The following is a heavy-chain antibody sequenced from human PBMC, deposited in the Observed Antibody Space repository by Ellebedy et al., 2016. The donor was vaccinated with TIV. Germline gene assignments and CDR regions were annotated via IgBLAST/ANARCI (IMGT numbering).Heavy chain of an antibody. CDR1: GFSFTTYL. CDR2: ISYDGSFT. D-gene: IGHD1-26*01. CDR3: ARDLVGSHYNH. V-gene: IGHV3-30*09. Sequence: GGSLRLSXVVSGFSFTTYLMHWVRQAPGKGLEWVAGISYDGSFTYYADSVRGRFAISRDNPKNTLYLQINSLRTNDTAVYFCARDLVGSHYNHWGQGTLVIVSS. J-gene: IGHJ4*02.